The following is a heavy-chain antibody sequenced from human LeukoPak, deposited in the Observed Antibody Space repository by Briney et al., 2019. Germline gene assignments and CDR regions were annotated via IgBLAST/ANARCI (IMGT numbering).Heavy chain of an antibody. CDR2: IHHSGGT. J-gene: IGHJ4*02. CDR3: ARTSSSGLVGGYYFDY. Sequence: PSETLSLTCTVSGYFISSGYYWGWIRQPPGKGRQWMGSIHHSGGTYYNPSLKSRVTISVDTSKNQFSLKLSSVTAADTAVYYCARTSSSGLVGGYYFDYWGQGTLVTVSS. V-gene: IGHV4-38-2*02. D-gene: IGHD6-19*01. CDR1: GYFISSGYY.